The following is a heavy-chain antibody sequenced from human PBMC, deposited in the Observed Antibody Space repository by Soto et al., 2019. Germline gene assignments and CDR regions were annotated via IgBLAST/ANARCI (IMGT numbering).Heavy chain of an antibody. CDR2: FDPEDGET. Sequence: ASVKVSCKVSGYTLTELSMHWVRQAPGKGLEWMGGFDPEDGETIYAQKFQGRFTISRDNAKNSLYLQMNSLRDEDTAVYYCARDLADSSGWYRAAGYWGQGTLVTVSS. J-gene: IGHJ4*02. D-gene: IGHD6-19*01. CDR1: GYTLTELS. CDR3: ARDLADSSGWYRAAGY. V-gene: IGHV1-24*01.